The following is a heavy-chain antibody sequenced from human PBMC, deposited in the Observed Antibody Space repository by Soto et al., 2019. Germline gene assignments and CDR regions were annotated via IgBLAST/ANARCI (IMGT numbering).Heavy chain of an antibody. CDR3: AKDMNYYDSSVTIDY. D-gene: IGHD3-22*01. CDR1: EFTFSNYA. CDR2: ISDNGGTT. V-gene: IGHV3-23*01. J-gene: IGHJ4*02. Sequence: PGGSLRLSCAASEFTFSNYAMSWVRQAPGKGLEWVSSISDNGGTTYYADSVKGRFTISRDDSKNTLYLQMNSLRAEDTAVYYCAKDMNYYDSSVTIDYWGQGTLVTVSS.